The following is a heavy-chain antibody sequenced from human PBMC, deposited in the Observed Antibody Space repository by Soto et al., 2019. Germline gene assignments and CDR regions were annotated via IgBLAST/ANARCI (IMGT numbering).Heavy chain of an antibody. J-gene: IGHJ5*02. Sequence: SVTLSLTXAXSXGXXXXXXXSWSWIRQPPGKGLEWIGYIYHSGSTYYNPSLKSRVTISVDRSKNQFSXKLSSVTAADTAVYYCARVPTPWGQGTLVTVSS. CDR2: IYHSGST. V-gene: IGHV4-30-2*01. CDR1: XGXXXXXXXS. CDR3: ARVPTP.